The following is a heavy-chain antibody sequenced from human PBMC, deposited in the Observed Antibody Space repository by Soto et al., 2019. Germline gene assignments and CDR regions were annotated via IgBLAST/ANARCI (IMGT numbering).Heavy chain of an antibody. J-gene: IGHJ4*02. CDR3: TRDGDYYNSGTYGYFDY. D-gene: IGHD3-10*01. CDR1: GFTFGDDA. CDR2: IRSKTYGGKT. V-gene: IGHV3-49*04. Sequence: GGSLRLSCTSSGFTFGDDAMTWVRQAPGKGLEWVGFIRSKTYGGKTEYAASVKGRCTISRDDSKSIAYLQMNSLRTEDTAVYYCTRDGDYYNSGTYGYFDYWAQGTLVTVSS.